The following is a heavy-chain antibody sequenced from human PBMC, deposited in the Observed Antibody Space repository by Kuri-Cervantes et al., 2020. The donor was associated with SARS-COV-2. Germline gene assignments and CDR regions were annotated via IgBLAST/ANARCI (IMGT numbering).Heavy chain of an antibody. D-gene: IGHD3-10*01. CDR2: VNPNSGGT. CDR3: ARARVRGVITTYYYYGMDV. V-gene: IGHV1-2*04. CDR1: GYTFTGYY. J-gene: IGHJ6*02. Sequence: ASVKVSCKASGYTFTGYYIHWVRQAPGQGLEWMGWVNPNSGGTNYAQKFQGWVTMTWDTSINTAYMELSRLRSDDTAVYYCARARVRGVITTYYYYGMDVWGQGTTVTVSS.